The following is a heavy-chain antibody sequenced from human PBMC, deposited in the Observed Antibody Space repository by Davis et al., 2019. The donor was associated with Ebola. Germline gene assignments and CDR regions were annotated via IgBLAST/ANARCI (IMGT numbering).Heavy chain of an antibody. Sequence: ASVKVSCKASGYTFTSYYMHWVRQAPGQGLEWMGIINPSGGSTSYAQKFQGRVTMTRDTSTSTVYMELSSLRSEDTAVYYCARWGGGSGYDSSYYGMDVWGQGTTVTVSS. CDR3: ARWGGGSGYDSSYYGMDV. CDR1: GYTFTSYY. V-gene: IGHV1-46*01. CDR2: INPSGGST. J-gene: IGHJ6*02. D-gene: IGHD5-12*01.